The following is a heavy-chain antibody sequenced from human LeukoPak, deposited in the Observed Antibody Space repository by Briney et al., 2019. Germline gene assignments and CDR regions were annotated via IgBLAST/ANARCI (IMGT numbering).Heavy chain of an antibody. Sequence: SETLSLTCTVSGVSFTSYYWRWLRQPAGKGLEWIGRIYTSGSTSYNPSLRSRLTMSVDTSKNQFSLNLSSVAAADTAVYYCARFTKDSSSSSGYYFDYWGQGTLVTVSS. J-gene: IGHJ4*02. CDR1: GVSFTSYY. CDR2: IYTSGST. CDR3: ARFTKDSSSSSGYYFDY. D-gene: IGHD6-13*01. V-gene: IGHV4-4*07.